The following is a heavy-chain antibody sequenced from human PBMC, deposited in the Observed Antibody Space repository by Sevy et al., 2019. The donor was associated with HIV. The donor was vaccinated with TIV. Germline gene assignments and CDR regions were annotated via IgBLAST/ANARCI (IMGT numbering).Heavy chain of an antibody. CDR1: GFTFSSYA. Sequence: GGSLRLSCAASGFTFSSYAMHWVRQAPGKGLEWVSGISWNSGSIGYADSVKGRFTISRDNAKNSLYLQMNSLRAEDTALYYCAKALGRLEMATIGDAFDIWGQGTMVTVSS. CDR2: ISWNSGSI. CDR3: AKALGRLEMATIGDAFDI. J-gene: IGHJ3*02. D-gene: IGHD5-12*01. V-gene: IGHV3-9*01.